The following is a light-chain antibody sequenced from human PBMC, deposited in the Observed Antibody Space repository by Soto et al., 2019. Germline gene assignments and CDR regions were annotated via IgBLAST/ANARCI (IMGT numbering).Light chain of an antibody. CDR2: EVL. CDR3: SSYAGRNTNV. Sequence: QSALTQPPSASGSLGQSVTISCSGNDISLYNYVSWYQQVPGKAPKLLIFEVLKRPSGVPDRFSGSKSGSTAFLNVSGLQGEDEGTYHCSSYAGRNTNVFGTGTKVTVL. J-gene: IGLJ1*01. CDR1: NDISLYNY. V-gene: IGLV2-8*01.